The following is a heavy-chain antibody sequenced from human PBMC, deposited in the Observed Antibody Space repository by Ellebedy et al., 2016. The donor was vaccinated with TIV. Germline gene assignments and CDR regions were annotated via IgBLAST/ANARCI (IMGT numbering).Heavy chain of an antibody. CDR3: ARRGLRYFDKHQYYYYGMDV. CDR1: GYSFTSYW. V-gene: IGHV5-51*01. CDR2: IYPGDSDT. Sequence: GGSLRLSXKGSGYSFTSYWIGWVRQMPGKGLEWMGIIYPGDSDTRYSPSFQGQVTISADKSISTAYLQWSSLKASDTAMYYCARRGLRYFDKHQYYYYGMDVWGQGTTVTVSS. D-gene: IGHD3-9*01. J-gene: IGHJ6*02.